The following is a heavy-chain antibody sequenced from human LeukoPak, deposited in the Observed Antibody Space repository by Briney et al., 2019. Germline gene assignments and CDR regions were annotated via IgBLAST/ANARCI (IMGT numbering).Heavy chain of an antibody. CDR3: VKRPADSVYYYDY. V-gene: IGHV3-23*01. Sequence: GGSLRLSCAASGFTFSSYAMSWVRQAPGKGLEWVSGISGSGDTTYYADSVKGRFTISRDNSKNTLYLQMSSLRAEDTAVYYCVKRPADSVYYYDYWGQGTLVTVSS. CDR1: GFTFSSYA. CDR2: ISGSGDTT. J-gene: IGHJ4*02. D-gene: IGHD3-22*01.